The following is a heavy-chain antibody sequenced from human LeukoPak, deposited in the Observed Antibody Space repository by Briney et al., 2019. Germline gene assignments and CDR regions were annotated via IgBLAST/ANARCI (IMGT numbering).Heavy chain of an antibody. V-gene: IGHV3-74*01. Sequence: GGSLRLSCAASGFTFSSNWMYWVRQAPGKGLVWVSYISSDGSSTDYADSVKGRFTISRDNAKNTLYVQMNSLRADDTAVYYCARGRPGNYFDYWGQGTLVTVSS. D-gene: IGHD1-26*01. J-gene: IGHJ4*02. CDR2: ISSDGSST. CDR3: ARGRPGNYFDY. CDR1: GFTFSSNW.